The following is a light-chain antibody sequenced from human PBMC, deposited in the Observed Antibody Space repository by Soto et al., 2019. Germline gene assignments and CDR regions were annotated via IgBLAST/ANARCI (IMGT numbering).Light chain of an antibody. CDR2: DNN. V-gene: IGLV1-51*01. CDR3: GSGDSRLTYV. Sequence: QSVLTQPPSVSAAPGQKVTISCSGSSSNIGNNFVTWYQQLPGTAPKLLIYDNNKRPSVIPDRFSGSQSGTSSTLGITGLQTGDEAVYYCGSGDSRLTYVFGTGTKVTVL. CDR1: SSNIGNNF. J-gene: IGLJ1*01.